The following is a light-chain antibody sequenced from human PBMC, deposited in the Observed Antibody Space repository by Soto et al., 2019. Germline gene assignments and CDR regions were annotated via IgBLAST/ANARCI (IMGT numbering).Light chain of an antibody. CDR3: QSYDSSLRVV. CDR2: GNS. V-gene: IGLV1-40*01. CDR1: SSNIGAGYD. J-gene: IGLJ2*01. Sequence: QSVLTQPPSVSGAPGQRVTISCTGSSSNIGAGYDVHWYQQLPGTAPKLLIYGNSNRPSGVPDRFSGSKSGTSASLAITGLQAEDEADYYCQSYDSSLRVVFGGGPKVTVL.